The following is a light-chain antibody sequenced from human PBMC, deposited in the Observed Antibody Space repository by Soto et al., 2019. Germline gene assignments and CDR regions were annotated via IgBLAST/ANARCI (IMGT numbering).Light chain of an antibody. CDR2: DAS. V-gene: IGKV3-11*01. CDR1: QSVSSY. Sequence: EIVLTQSPATLSLSPGERATLSCRASQSVSSYLAWYQQKPGQAPSLLIYDASNRATGIPARFSGSGSGTEFTLTISSLEPEDFAVYYCQQRSNWPSTFGGGTKVEIK. J-gene: IGKJ4*01. CDR3: QQRSNWPST.